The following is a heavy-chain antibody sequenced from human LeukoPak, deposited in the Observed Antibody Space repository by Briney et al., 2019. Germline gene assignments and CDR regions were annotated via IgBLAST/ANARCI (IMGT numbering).Heavy chain of an antibody. D-gene: IGHD3-10*01. V-gene: IGHV1-69*06. J-gene: IGHJ6*03. CDR1: GGSFSSYA. Sequence: SVKVSCKTSGGSFSSYAINWVRQAPGQGLEWVGGIIPIFGTANYAQKFQGRVTITADKSTSTAYMELSSLRSEDTAVYYCARGGVSITLVRGVISMDVWGKGTTVTVSS. CDR2: IIPIFGTA. CDR3: ARGGVSITLVRGVISMDV.